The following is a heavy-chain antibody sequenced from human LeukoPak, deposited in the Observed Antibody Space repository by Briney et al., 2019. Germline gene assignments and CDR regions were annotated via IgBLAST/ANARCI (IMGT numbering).Heavy chain of an antibody. CDR3: ARVDGYNELDY. D-gene: IGHD5-24*01. CDR1: GFTFTSSA. Sequence: ASVKVSCKASGFTFTSSAMQWVRQARGQRLEWIGWIVVGSGNTNYAQKFQGRVTVTTDTSTSTAYMDLRSLRPDDTAVYYCARVDGYNELDYWGQGTLVTVSS. J-gene: IGHJ4*02. CDR2: IVVGSGNT. V-gene: IGHV1-58*02.